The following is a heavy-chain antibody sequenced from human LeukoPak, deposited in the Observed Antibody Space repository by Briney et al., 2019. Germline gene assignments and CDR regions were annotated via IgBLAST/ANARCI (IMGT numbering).Heavy chain of an antibody. J-gene: IGHJ4*02. D-gene: IGHD3-10*01. CDR2: IHPEGNEK. CDR1: GFTFSNFW. V-gene: IGHV3-7*04. CDR3: ARGDDFSGDH. Sequence: PGGSLRLSCAASGFTFSNFWTSWVRQAPGRGLEWVANIHPEGNEKYHVESVKGRFTISRDNTKNSLFLQMNGLRVEDTAVYYCARGDDFSGDHWGQGTLVTVSS.